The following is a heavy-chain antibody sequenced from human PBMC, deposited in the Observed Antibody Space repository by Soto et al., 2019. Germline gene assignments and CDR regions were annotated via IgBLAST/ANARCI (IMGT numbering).Heavy chain of an antibody. J-gene: IGHJ4*02. Sequence: GGSLRLSCAASGFTFSSYSMSWVRQAPGKGLEWVSAISGSGGSTYYADSVKGRFTISRDNSKNTLYLQMNSLRAEDTAVYYCARDYLVIPHRVIDYWGQGTLVTVS. V-gene: IGHV3-23*01. CDR3: ARDYLVIPHRVIDY. CDR2: ISGSGGST. D-gene: IGHD2-15*01. CDR1: GFTFSSYS.